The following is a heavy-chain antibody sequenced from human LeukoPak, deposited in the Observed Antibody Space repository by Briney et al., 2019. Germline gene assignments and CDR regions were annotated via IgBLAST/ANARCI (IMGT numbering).Heavy chain of an antibody. CDR1: GFTFSSYW. D-gene: IGHD3-10*01. Sequence: GGSLRLSCAASGFTFSSYWMRWVRQAPGKGGEWVANIKQDGREKYYVDSVKGRFTISRDNANNSLYLQMNSLRAEDTAVYYCAREYGRFGELGMDVWGKGTTVTVSS. CDR2: IKQDGREK. J-gene: IGHJ6*04. CDR3: AREYGRFGELGMDV. V-gene: IGHV3-7*03.